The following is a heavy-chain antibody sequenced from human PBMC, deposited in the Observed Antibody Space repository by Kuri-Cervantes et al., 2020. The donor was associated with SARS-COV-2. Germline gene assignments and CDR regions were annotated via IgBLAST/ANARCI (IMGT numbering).Heavy chain of an antibody. CDR1: GFTFSSYG. V-gene: IGHV3-30*18. CDR3: AKDLGGYVGY. CDR2: ISYDGSNK. D-gene: IGHD3-22*01. Sequence: CAASGFTFSSYGMHWVRQAPGKGLEWVAVISYDGSNKYYADSVKGRFTISRDNSKNTLYLQMNSLRAEDTAVYYCAKDLGGYVGYWGQGTLVTVSS. J-gene: IGHJ4*02.